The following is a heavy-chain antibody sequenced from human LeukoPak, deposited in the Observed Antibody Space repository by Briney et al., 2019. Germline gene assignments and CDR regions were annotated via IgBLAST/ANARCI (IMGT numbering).Heavy chain of an antibody. V-gene: IGHV3-74*01. CDR3: VSFYETY. J-gene: IGHJ4*02. D-gene: IGHD2/OR15-2a*01. CDR2: INSDGSWT. Sequence: GGSLRLSCAASGSYWMHWVRQAPGKGPVWVSHINSDGSWTSYADSVKGRFTISKDNAKNTVYLQMNNLRAEDTAVYYCVSFYETYWGRGTLVTVSS. CDR1: GSYW.